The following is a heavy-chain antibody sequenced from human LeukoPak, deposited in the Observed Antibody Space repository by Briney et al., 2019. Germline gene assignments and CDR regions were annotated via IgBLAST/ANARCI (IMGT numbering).Heavy chain of an antibody. V-gene: IGHV3-23*01. CDR3: AKGSYGSGSYPAVFDY. CDR2: ISGSGGST. D-gene: IGHD3-10*01. Sequence: PGGSLRLSCAASGFTFSSYAMSWVRQAPGKGLEWVSAISGSGGSTYYADSVKGRFTISRDNSKITLYLQMNSLRAEDTAVYYCAKGSYGSGSYPAVFDYWGQGTLVTVSS. J-gene: IGHJ4*02. CDR1: GFTFSSYA.